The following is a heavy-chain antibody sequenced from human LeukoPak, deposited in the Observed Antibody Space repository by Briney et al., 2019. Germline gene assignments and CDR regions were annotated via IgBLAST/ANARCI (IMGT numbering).Heavy chain of an antibody. J-gene: IGHJ2*01. CDR1: RFTFSNYD. V-gene: IGHV3-33*01. CDR3: ARDIVDTRRHWYFDL. D-gene: IGHD5-12*01. Sequence: GRSVRLLQAASRFTFSNYDIQWVRRGPGKGLEWVAVIWYDGSNKYYADSVKGRFTISRDNSKNTLYLQMNSRRAEDTAVYYCARDIVDTRRHWYFDLWGRGTLVTVSS. CDR2: IWYDGSNK.